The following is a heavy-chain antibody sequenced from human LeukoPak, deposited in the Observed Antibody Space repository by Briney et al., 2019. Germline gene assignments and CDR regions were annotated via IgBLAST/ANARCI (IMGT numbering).Heavy chain of an antibody. CDR2: MNPNSGGT. CDR3: TTDNSCSSSSCGNSYMDV. J-gene: IGHJ6*03. D-gene: IGHD2-2*01. V-gene: IGHV1-2*02. CDR1: GYTFTVYY. Sequence: GASVKVSCKASGYTFTVYYVHWVRQAPGQGLEWMGWMNPNSGGTNYAQKFQGRVTMTRHTSISTAYMELNSLKSDDTAVYYCTTDNSCSSSSCGNSYMDVWGKGTTVTVAS.